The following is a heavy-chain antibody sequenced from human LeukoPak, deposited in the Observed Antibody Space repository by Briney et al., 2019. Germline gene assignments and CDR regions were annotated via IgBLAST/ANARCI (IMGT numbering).Heavy chain of an antibody. J-gene: IGHJ6*02. CDR1: GFTFRGYA. V-gene: IGHV3-23*01. D-gene: IGHD1-26*01. Sequence: GGSLRLSCAASGFTFRGYAMSWVRQAPGTGLEWVSAISGSGGRTYYAESVKGRFTISRDNSKNTLYLQMNSLRAEDTAVYYCAKDLVDPVEATSVGYYYYGMDVWGQGTTVTVSS. CDR3: AKDLVDPVEATSVGYYYYGMDV. CDR2: ISGSGGRT.